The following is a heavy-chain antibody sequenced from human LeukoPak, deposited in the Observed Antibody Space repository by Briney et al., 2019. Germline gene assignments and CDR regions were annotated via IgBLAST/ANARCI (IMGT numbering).Heavy chain of an antibody. CDR2: IRSKAYGGTT. CDR1: GFIFSSYW. Sequence: GGSLRLSCADSGFIFSSYWMNWVRQAPGKGLEWVGFIRSKAYGGTTEYAASVKGRFTISRDDSKSIAYLQMNSLKTEDTAVFYCTRDQIDCSSTSCYWYFDYWGQGTLVTVSS. D-gene: IGHD2-2*01. V-gene: IGHV3-49*04. J-gene: IGHJ4*02. CDR3: TRDQIDCSSTSCYWYFDY.